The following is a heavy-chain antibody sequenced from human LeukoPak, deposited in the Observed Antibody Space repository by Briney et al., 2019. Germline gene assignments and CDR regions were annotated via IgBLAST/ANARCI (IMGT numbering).Heavy chain of an antibody. CDR3: ARDLGRYYYYYTDV. Sequence: GASVKVSCKASGYTFTSYGISWVRQAPGQGLEWMGWISAYNGNTNYAQKLQGRVTMTTDTSTSTAYMELRSLRSDDTAVYYCARDLGRYYYYYTDVWGKGTTVTVSS. CDR2: ISAYNGNT. J-gene: IGHJ6*03. CDR1: GYTFTSYG. V-gene: IGHV1-18*01.